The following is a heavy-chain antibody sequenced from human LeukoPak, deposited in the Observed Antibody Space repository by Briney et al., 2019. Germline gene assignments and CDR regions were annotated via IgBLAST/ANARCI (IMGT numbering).Heavy chain of an antibody. V-gene: IGHV1-2*02. CDR1: GYTFTGYY. J-gene: IGHJ4*02. D-gene: IGHD2-2*01. CDR2: INPNSGGT. Sequence: ASVKVSCKASGYTFTGYYMHWVRQAPGQGLEWMGWINPNSGGTNYAQKFQGRVTMTRDTSISTAYMELSRLRSDDTAVYYCARAGGSSTPRSVSWSFDYWGQGTLVTVSS. CDR3: ARAGGSSTPRSVSWSFDY.